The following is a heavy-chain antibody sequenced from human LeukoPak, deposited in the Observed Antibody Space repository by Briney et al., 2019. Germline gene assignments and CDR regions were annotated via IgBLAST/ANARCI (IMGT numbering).Heavy chain of an antibody. CDR2: ISGSGGST. D-gene: IGHD2-21*02. J-gene: IGHJ6*02. V-gene: IGHV3-23*01. CDR3: AKADAVTAFLYGMDV. Sequence: GGSLRLPCAASGFTFSSYAMSWVRQAPGKGLEWVSAISGSGGSTYYADSVKGRFTISRDNSKNTLYLQMNSLRAEDTAVYYCAKADAVTAFLYGMDVWGQGTTVTVSS. CDR1: GFTFSSYA.